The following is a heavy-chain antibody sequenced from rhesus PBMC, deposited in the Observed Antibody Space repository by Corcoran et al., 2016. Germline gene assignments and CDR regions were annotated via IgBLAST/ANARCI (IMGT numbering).Heavy chain of an antibody. CDR3: ATAYEYNNYVPLDY. CDR2: IYVGSGNT. CDR1: GGSISRNY. V-gene: IGHV4-147*01. J-gene: IGHJ4*01. D-gene: IGHD4-23*01. Sequence: QVQLQESGPGLVKPSETLSLTCAVPGGSISRNYWSWIRQSPGKGLEWIGYIYVGSGNTIYNPSLKSRVTISRDTSKNQFSLKLSSMTAADTAVYYCATAYEYNNYVPLDYWGQGVLVTVSS.